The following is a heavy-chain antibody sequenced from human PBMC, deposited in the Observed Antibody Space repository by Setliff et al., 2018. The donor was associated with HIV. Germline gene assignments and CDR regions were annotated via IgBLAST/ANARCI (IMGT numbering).Heavy chain of an antibody. D-gene: IGHD1-7*01. CDR3: VIITGSSSFRAFDV. CDR2: TRAYNGNT. Sequence: ASVKVSCKDSGNTFTNYRINWVRQDPGQGLEGMGWTRAYNGNTDYAQMVLGRVTMTTATSTSTAYMALRSLRSDDTALYYCVIITGSSSFRAFDVWGQGTMVTVSS. V-gene: IGHV1-18*04. CDR1: GNTFTNYR. J-gene: IGHJ3*01.